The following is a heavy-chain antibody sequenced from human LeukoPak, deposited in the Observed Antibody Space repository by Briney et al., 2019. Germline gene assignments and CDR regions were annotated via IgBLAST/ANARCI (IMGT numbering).Heavy chain of an antibody. D-gene: IGHD3-3*01. V-gene: IGHV2-5*01. Sequence: SGLTLVNPTQTLTLTCTFSGFSLSTSGVGVGWIRQPPGKALEWLALIYWNDDRRYSPSLKSRLTITKDTSKNQVVLTMTNMDPVDTATYYCAHRPRTIFGVITSAFDPWGQGTLVTVSS. J-gene: IGHJ5*02. CDR3: AHRPRTIFGVITSAFDP. CDR1: GFSLSTSGVG. CDR2: IYWNDDR.